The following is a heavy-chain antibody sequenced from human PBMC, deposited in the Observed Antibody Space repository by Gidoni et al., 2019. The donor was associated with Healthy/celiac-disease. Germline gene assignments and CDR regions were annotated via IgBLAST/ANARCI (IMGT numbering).Heavy chain of an antibody. Sequence: QVQLVESGGGVVQPGRSLRLSCAASGFPFSSYGMHWVRQAPGKGLEWVAVIWYDGSNKYYADSVKGRFTISRDNSKNTLYLQMNSLRAEDTAVYYCARGNRWYSGRYYFDYWGQGTLVTVSS. CDR1: GFPFSSYG. V-gene: IGHV3-33*01. J-gene: IGHJ4*02. D-gene: IGHD1-26*01. CDR3: ARGNRWYSGRYYFDY. CDR2: IWYDGSNK.